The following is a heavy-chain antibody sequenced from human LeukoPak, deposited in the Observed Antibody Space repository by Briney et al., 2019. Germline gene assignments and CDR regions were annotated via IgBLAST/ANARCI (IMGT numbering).Heavy chain of an antibody. CDR3: TTEGTGIAAYCSSSTCPRWVAFLDN. CDR1: GFTFSDHY. CDR2: IRNKANSYTT. D-gene: IGHD2-2*01. Sequence: GGSLRLSCTASGFTFSDHYMDWVRQAPGKGLEWVGRIRNKANSYTTEYAASVKGRFTISRDASKNTLYLEMNSLKSEDTAVYYCTTEGTGIAAYCSSSTCPRWVAFLDNWGQGTLVTVSA. V-gene: IGHV3-72*01. J-gene: IGHJ4*02.